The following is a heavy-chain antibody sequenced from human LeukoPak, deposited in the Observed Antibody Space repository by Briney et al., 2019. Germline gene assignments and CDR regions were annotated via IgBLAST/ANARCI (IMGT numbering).Heavy chain of an antibody. CDR3: ARAVWELFAFDY. J-gene: IGHJ4*02. D-gene: IGHD1-26*01. CDR1: GGSISSSSYY. CDR2: IYYSGST. Sequence: PSETLSLTCTVSGGSISSSSYYWGWIRQPPGKGLEWTGSIYYSGSTYYNPSLKSRVTISVDTSKNQFSLKLSSVTAADTAVYYCARAVWELFAFDYWGQGTLVTVSS. V-gene: IGHV4-39*07.